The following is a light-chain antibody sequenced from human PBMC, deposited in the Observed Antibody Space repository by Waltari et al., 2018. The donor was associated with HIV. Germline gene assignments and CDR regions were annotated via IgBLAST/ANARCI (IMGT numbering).Light chain of an antibody. CDR1: TSNIGRSY. CDR3: AAWDHDLSAVL. Sequence: QSVLTQAPSTSETPGQRVTISCSGSTSNIGRSYVYWYHQLPGTAPKLLIYRNYQRPSGVPDRFSGSKSGTSASLAISGLQPEDEGDYFCAAWDHDLSAVLFGGGTKLTVL. J-gene: IGLJ2*01. CDR2: RNY. V-gene: IGLV1-47*01.